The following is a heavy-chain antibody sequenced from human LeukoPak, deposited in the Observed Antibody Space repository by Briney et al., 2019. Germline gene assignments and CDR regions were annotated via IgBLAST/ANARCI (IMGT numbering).Heavy chain of an antibody. CDR1: GFTFSSYW. CDR2: IDNDGRDT. J-gene: IGHJ5*02. Sequence: PGGSLRLSCAASGFTFSSYWMHWVRQAPGKGLVRVSRIDNDGRDTTYADSVRGRFTISRDNGKNTVYLQMNSLRPEDTAVYYCARDRPHNWFDPWGQGTLVTVSS. CDR3: ARDRPHNWFDP. V-gene: IGHV3-74*01.